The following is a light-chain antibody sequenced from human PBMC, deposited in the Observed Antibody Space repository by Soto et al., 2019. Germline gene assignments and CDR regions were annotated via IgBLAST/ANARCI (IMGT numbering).Light chain of an antibody. J-gene: IGKJ2*01. CDR2: DAS. CDR1: QSVNNY. V-gene: IGKV3-11*01. Sequence: EIVLTQSPATLSLSPGERATLSCRASQSVNNYLAWYQQKPGQAPRLLIYDASNRATGIPARLSASGSGTDFTLTISSLEPEDFAVYYCQHRSSWPRSFGQGTKVEVK. CDR3: QHRSSWPRS.